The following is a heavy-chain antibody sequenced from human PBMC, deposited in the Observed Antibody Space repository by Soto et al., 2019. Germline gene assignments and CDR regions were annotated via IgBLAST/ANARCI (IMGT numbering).Heavy chain of an antibody. CDR2: ISAYNGNT. Sequence: QVQLVQSGAEVKKPGASVKVSCKASGYTFTSYGISWVRQAPGQGLEWMGWISAYNGNTNYAQKLQGRVTMTTDTSTSTAYRELRSLRSDDTAVYYCARDKAARLRYYYYYGMDVWGQGTTVTVSS. CDR3: ARDKAARLRYYYYYGMDV. J-gene: IGHJ6*02. V-gene: IGHV1-18*01. CDR1: GYTFTSYG. D-gene: IGHD6-6*01.